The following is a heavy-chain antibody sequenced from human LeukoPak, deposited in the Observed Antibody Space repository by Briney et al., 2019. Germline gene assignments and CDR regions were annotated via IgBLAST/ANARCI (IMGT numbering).Heavy chain of an antibody. V-gene: IGHV3-9*01. CDR2: ISWNSGSI. CDR1: GFTFDDYA. J-gene: IGHJ4*02. Sequence: GGSLRLSCAASGFTFDDYAMHWVRQAPGKGLEWVSGISWNSGSIGYADSVKGRFTISRDSAKNSLYLQMNSLRAEDTAVYYCARQDTAVVTRSVFDYWGQGTLVTVSS. CDR3: ARQDTAVVTRSVFDY. D-gene: IGHD5-18*01.